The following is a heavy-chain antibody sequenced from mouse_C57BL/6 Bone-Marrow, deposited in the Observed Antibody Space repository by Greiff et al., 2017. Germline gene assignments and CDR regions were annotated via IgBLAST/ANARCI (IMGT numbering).Heavy chain of an antibody. CDR3: ARRGLLRSLYYFDY. Sequence: EVHLVESGGDLVKPGGSLKLSCAASGFTFSSYGMSWVRQTPDKRLEWVATISSGGSYTYYPDSVKGRFTISRDNAKNTLYLQMGSLKSEDTAMYYCARRGLLRSLYYFDYWGQGTTLTVSS. CDR2: ISSGGSYT. J-gene: IGHJ2*01. D-gene: IGHD1-1*01. V-gene: IGHV5-6*01. CDR1: GFTFSSYG.